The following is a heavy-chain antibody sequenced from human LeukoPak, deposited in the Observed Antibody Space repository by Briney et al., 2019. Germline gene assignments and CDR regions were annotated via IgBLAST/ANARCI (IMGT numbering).Heavy chain of an antibody. D-gene: IGHD3-3*01. Sequence: SETLSLTCAVYGGSFSGYYWSWIRQPPGKGLEWIGEINHSGSTNYNPSLKSRVTISVDTSKNQFSLKLSSVTAADTAVYYRARGPPPSLYYDFWSGYARGEDYFDYWGQGTLVTVSS. CDR1: GGSFSGYY. CDR3: ARGPPPSLYYDFWSGYARGEDYFDY. V-gene: IGHV4-34*01. J-gene: IGHJ4*02. CDR2: INHSGST.